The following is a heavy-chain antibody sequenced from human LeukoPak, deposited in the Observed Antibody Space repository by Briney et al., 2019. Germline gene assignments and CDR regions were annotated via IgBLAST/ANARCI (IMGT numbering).Heavy chain of an antibody. CDR2: INTDGGIT. CDR1: GFTFSGYW. D-gene: IGHD1-26*01. V-gene: IGHV3-74*01. J-gene: IGHJ5*02. Sequence: GGYLRLSCAASGFTFSGYWMHWVRQAPGKGREWVSRINTDGGITNYADSVKGRFTISRYNAENTVHLQMNSLRADDTAVYYCVRGAVGTGVWFDPWGQGTLVTVSS. CDR3: VRGAVGTGVWFDP.